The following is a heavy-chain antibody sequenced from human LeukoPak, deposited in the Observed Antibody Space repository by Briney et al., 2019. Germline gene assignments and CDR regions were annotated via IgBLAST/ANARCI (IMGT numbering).Heavy chain of an antibody. V-gene: IGHV4-59*12. J-gene: IGHJ4*02. D-gene: IGHD3-16*01. CDR3: ARLNAWMGGVDY. CDR1: GDSISSYF. CDR2: IYHSGST. Sequence: PSETLSLTCTVSGDSISSYFWCWIRQPPGKGLEWIGYIYHSGSTYYNPSLKSRVTISVDRSKNQFSLKLSSVTAADTAVYYCARLNAWMGGVDYWGQGTLVTVSS.